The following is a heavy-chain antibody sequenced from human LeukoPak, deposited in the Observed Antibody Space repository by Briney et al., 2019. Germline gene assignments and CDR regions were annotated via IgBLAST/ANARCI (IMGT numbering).Heavy chain of an antibody. CDR2: IIPILGIA. J-gene: IGHJ4*02. CDR3: ARAGYCSSTSCIRFDY. CDR1: GGTFSSYA. D-gene: IGHD2-2*01. Sequence: SVKVSCKASGGTFSSYAISWVRQAPGQGLGWMGRIIPILGIANYAQKFQGRVTITADKSTSTAYMELSSLRSEDTAVYYCARAGYCSSTSCIRFDYWGQGTLVTVSS. V-gene: IGHV1-69*04.